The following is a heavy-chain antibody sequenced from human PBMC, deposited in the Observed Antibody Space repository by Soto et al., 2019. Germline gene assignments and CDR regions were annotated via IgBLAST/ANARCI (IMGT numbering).Heavy chain of an antibody. J-gene: IGHJ6*02. Sequence: SVKVSCKASGYTFTSYGISWVRQAPGQGLEWMGWISAYNGNTNYAQKLQGRVTMTTDTSTSTAYMELRSLRSDDTAVYYCARAYSGYDRYYGMDVWGQGTTVTVSS. D-gene: IGHD5-12*01. V-gene: IGHV1-18*01. CDR1: GYTFTSYG. CDR2: ISAYNGNT. CDR3: ARAYSGYDRYYGMDV.